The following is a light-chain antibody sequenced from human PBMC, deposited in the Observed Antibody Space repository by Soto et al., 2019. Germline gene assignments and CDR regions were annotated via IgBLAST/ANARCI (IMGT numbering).Light chain of an antibody. CDR1: QGISNY. CDR2: AAS. CDR3: QKYYSAPWT. J-gene: IGKJ1*01. Sequence: DIQMTQSPSSLSASVGDRVTITCRASQGISNYLAWYQQKPGKVPKLLIYAASTLQSGVPFRFSGSGSGTDFTLTISSLQPEEVGTYYWQKYYSAPWTFGQGTKVEIK. V-gene: IGKV1-27*01.